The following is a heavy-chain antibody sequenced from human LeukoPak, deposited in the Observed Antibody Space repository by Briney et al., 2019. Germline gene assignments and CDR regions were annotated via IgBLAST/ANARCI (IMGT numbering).Heavy chain of an antibody. CDR3: TTDEDWNYARKDV. CDR2: TVSEIDGGTT. J-gene: IGHJ6*02. CDR1: GFTFNYAW. V-gene: IGHV3-15*04. Sequence: GGSLTLSCAASGFTFNYAWMSWVRQVPGKGLEWVGQTVSEIDGGTTDYAASVKGRFTISRDDSKSTLYLQMNSLKIEDTAVYYCTTDEDWNYARKDVWGQGATVIVSS. D-gene: IGHD1-7*01.